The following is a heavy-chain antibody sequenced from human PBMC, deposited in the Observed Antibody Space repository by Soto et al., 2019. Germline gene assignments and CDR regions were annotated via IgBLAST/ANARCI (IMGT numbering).Heavy chain of an antibody. CDR2: VYDGRAP. D-gene: IGHD3-9*01. V-gene: IGHV4-59*01. Sequence: QVQLQESGPGMVKPSETLSLTCSVSGGSMRNYYWTWIRQPPGMPLEWIGYVYDGRAPNYNPSRENRGTISSDTPRNQCALRLTSVTAADAAIYYCAREEMKAVSRYLCHSTDVWGKGTTVTVSS. CDR3: AREEMKAVSRYLCHSTDV. J-gene: IGHJ6*04. CDR1: GGSMRNYY.